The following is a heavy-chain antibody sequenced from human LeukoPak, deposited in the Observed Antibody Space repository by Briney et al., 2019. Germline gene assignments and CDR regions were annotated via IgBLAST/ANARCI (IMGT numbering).Heavy chain of an antibody. J-gene: IGHJ4*02. D-gene: IGHD1-26*01. CDR2: TRNKANSYIT. Sequence: QPGGSLTLSCVASGFAVGNYWMNWVRQAPGKGLEWVGRTRNKANSYITEYAASVRGRFTISRDDSKSSLYLQMNSLKTEDTAVYYCAREGLFSGNPFDFWGQGTLVTVSS. CDR3: AREGLFSGNPFDF. CDR1: GFAVGNYW. V-gene: IGHV3-72*01.